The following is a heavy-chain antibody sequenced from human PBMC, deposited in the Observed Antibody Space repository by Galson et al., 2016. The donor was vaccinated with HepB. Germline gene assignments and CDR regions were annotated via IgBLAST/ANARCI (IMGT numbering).Heavy chain of an antibody. CDR2: IRSKTDGGPT. V-gene: IGHV3-15*07. Sequence: SLRLSCAASGFTFSNAWMNWVRQAPGKGLEWVGRIRSKTDGGPTDYAAPVKDRFTISRDDSKNTRYLQMNSLKTEDTAVYYCWVPLEYCSNGVCRLFDYWGQGTLVTVSS. D-gene: IGHD2-8*01. CDR1: GFTFSNAW. J-gene: IGHJ4*02. CDR3: WVPLEYCSNGVCRLFDY.